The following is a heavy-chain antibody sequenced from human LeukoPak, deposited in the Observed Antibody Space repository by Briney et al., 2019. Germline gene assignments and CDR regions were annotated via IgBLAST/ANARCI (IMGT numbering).Heavy chain of an antibody. J-gene: IGHJ6*03. Sequence: GGSLRLSCAASGFTFSSYSMNWVRQAPGKGLEWVSSISSSSSYIYYADSMKGRFTISRDNAKNSLYLQMDSLRAEDTAVYYCAAGVVAADYYYYYYLDVWGKGTTVTLSS. V-gene: IGHV3-21*01. CDR2: ISSSSSYI. CDR1: GFTFSSYS. CDR3: AAGVVAADYYYYYYLDV. D-gene: IGHD2-15*01.